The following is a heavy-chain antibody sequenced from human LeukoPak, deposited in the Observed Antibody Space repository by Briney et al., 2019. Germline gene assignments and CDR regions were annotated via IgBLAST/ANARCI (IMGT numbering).Heavy chain of an antibody. CDR1: GFTFSSYA. J-gene: IGHJ3*02. Sequence: GGSLRLSCAASGFTFSSYAMSWVRRAPGKGLEWVSAISGNGGSTYYADSVKGRFTISRDNSKNTLYLQMNSLRAEDTAVYYCASDGSSGYYDAFDIWGQGTMVTVSS. D-gene: IGHD3-22*01. CDR2: ISGNGGST. V-gene: IGHV3-23*01. CDR3: ASDGSSGYYDAFDI.